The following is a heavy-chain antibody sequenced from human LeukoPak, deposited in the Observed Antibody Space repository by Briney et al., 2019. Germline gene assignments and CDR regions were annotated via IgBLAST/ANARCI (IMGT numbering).Heavy chain of an antibody. Sequence: GGSLRLSCAASGFNVSSKYMSWVRQAPGKGLEWVSVIYNGGSANYADSVKGRFTISRDNSKNKVYLQMNSLRVEDTAVYYCAREASYSGSWWYFDHWGQGTRVTVSS. D-gene: IGHD6-13*01. V-gene: IGHV3-66*01. CDR3: AREASYSGSWWYFDH. J-gene: IGHJ4*02. CDR1: GFNVSSKY. CDR2: IYNGGSA.